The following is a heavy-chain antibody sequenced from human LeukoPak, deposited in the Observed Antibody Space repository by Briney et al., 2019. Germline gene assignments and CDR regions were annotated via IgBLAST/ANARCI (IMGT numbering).Heavy chain of an antibody. CDR3: ARLNWNYADY. J-gene: IGHJ4*02. CDR1: GFTFSHHW. CDR2: IKEDGSEK. Sequence: GGSLRLSCTASGFTFSHHWMTWVRQAPEKGLGWVANIKEDGSEKDYVDSVKGRFTIPRDNGKNSLYLQMNSLRGEDTAVYYCARLNWNYADYWGQGTLVTVSS. V-gene: IGHV3-7*01. D-gene: IGHD3-3*01.